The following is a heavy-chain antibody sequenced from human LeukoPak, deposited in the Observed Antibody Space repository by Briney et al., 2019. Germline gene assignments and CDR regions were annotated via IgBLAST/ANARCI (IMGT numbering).Heavy chain of an antibody. Sequence: GGSLRLSCAASGFTFSSYGMHWVRQAPGKGLEWVAVISYDGSNKYYADSVKGRFTISRDNSKNTLYLQMNSLRAEDTAVYYCAKDPNWNYVGVKGHFDYWGQGTLVTVSS. CDR2: ISYDGSNK. CDR3: AKDPNWNYVGVKGHFDY. J-gene: IGHJ4*02. V-gene: IGHV3-30*18. CDR1: GFTFSSYG. D-gene: IGHD1-7*01.